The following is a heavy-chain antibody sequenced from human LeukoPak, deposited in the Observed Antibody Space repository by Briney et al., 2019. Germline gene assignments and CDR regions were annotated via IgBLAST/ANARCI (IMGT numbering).Heavy chain of an antibody. CDR3: ARKVYYYDSSGYRLYYFDY. D-gene: IGHD3-22*01. V-gene: IGHV1-18*01. J-gene: IGHJ4*02. CDR2: ISAYNGNT. CDR1: GYTFTSYG. Sequence: GASVKVSCKASGYTFTSYGISWVRQAPGQGLEWMGWISAYNGNTNYAQKLQGSVTMTTDTSTSTAYMELRSLRSDDTAVYYCARKVYYYDSSGYRLYYFDYWGQGTLVTVSS.